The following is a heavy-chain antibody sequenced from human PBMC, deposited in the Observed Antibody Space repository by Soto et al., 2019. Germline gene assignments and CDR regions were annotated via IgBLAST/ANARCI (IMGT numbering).Heavy chain of an antibody. D-gene: IGHD3-16*02. J-gene: IGHJ6*02. CDR2: ISSSGSTI. CDR3: ARYDYVWGSYRYYYYYGMDV. Sequence: EVQLVESGGGLVQPGGSLRLSCAASGFTFSSYEMNWVRQAPGKGLEWVSYISSSGSTIYYADSVKGRFTISRDNAKNSLYLQMNSLRAEDTAVYYCARYDYVWGSYRYYYYYGMDVWGQGTTVTVSS. V-gene: IGHV3-48*03. CDR1: GFTFSSYE.